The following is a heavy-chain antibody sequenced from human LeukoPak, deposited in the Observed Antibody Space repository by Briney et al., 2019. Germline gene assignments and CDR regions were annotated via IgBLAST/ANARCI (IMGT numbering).Heavy chain of an antibody. CDR1: GFTFVSYN. V-gene: IGHV3-48*01. CDR2: ISSSSNLI. CDR3: ARDGNRDGDMDV. Sequence: GGSLRLSCAASGFTFVSYNMNWVRQAPGKGLEGVSYISSSSNLIYYAGAVKGRVTVSRDSDKRSLYLQMNSLRAEDTAVYYCARDGNRDGDMDVWGKGTTVTVSS. J-gene: IGHJ6*03. D-gene: IGHD1-1*01.